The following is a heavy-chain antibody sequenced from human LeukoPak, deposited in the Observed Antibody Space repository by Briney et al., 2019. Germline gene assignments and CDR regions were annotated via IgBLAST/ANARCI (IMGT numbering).Heavy chain of an antibody. CDR1: GFTFTNAW. CDR2: IKSNVLGGTT. CDR3: TTHGCTGGTCHIY. Sequence: GGSLRLSCAASGFTFTNAWMSWVRHAPGKGLKWVVRIKSNVLGGTTDYAAPVKGGFGISRDDSKNSLYLQMNRLKTEDTAIYYCTTHGCTGGTCHIYWGQGTLVTVSS. D-gene: IGHD2-15*01. V-gene: IGHV3-15*01. J-gene: IGHJ4*02.